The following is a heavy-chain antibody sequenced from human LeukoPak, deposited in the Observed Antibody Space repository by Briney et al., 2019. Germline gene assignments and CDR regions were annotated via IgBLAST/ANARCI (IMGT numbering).Heavy chain of an antibody. CDR1: GGSISSGGYF. Sequence: SETLSLPCTVSGGSISSGGYFWSWIRRHPGKGLEWLGYIYYSGSTYYNPSLKSRVTISVDTSKNQFSLKLSSVTAADTAVYYCANLVFTKGNHYFDYWGQGTLVTVSS. J-gene: IGHJ4*02. CDR2: IYYSGST. D-gene: IGHD5/OR15-5a*01. CDR3: ANLVFTKGNHYFDY. V-gene: IGHV4-31*03.